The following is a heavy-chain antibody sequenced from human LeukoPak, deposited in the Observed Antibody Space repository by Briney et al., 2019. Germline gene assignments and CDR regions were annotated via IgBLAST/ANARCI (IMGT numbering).Heavy chain of an antibody. CDR3: ASRAPDLEPADY. Sequence: ASXKVSCKASGGTFISYTISWVRQAPGQGLEWRGRIIPILGIANYAQKFQGRVTIPADKFTSTAYMELSSLRSEDTAVYYCASRAPDLEPADYWGQGTLVTVSS. V-gene: IGHV1-69*02. CDR1: GGTFISYT. J-gene: IGHJ4*02. CDR2: IIPILGIA. D-gene: IGHD3-3*01.